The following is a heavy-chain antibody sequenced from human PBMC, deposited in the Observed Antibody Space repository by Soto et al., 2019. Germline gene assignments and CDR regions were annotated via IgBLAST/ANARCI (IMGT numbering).Heavy chain of an antibody. CDR1: SGSINFYY. D-gene: IGHD3-22*01. CDR3: ARGYYDSSGYEFDY. Sequence: SSETLSLTCSVSSGSINFYYWTWIRQSPGRGLEWIGCVSFNGTTTYNPSLKSRITISLDTSKSRFSLKLSSVTAADTAVYYCARGYYDSSGYEFDYWGQGTLVTVSS. V-gene: IGHV4-59*12. J-gene: IGHJ4*02. CDR2: VSFNGTT.